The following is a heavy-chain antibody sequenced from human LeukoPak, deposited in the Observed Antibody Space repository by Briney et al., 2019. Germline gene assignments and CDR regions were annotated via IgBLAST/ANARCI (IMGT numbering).Heavy chain of an antibody. J-gene: IGHJ4*02. CDR2: ISGSGGNT. CDR3: AKAGYRGSSVNYFDY. CDR1: GFTFSSYA. D-gene: IGHD6-6*01. Sequence: GGSLRLSCAPSGFTFSSYAMSWVRQAPGMGLEWLSAISGSGGNTYYADSVKGRFTISRDNSQNTLSLQMNSLRAEDTAVYFCAKAGYRGSSVNYFDYWGQGTLVTVSS. V-gene: IGHV3-23*01.